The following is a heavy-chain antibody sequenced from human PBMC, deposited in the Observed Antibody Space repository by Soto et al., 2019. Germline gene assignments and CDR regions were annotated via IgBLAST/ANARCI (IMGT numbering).Heavy chain of an antibody. J-gene: IGHJ6*02. D-gene: IGHD2-2*01. V-gene: IGHV5-51*01. Sequence: GESLKISCKGSGYSFTSYWIGWVRQMPGKGLEWMGIIYPGDSDTRYSPSFQGQVTISADKSITTAYLQWSSLKASDTAMYYCARLSGSSTTSSGEYYYHDMDVWGQGTTVTVSS. CDR2: IYPGDSDT. CDR3: ARLSGSSTTSSGEYYYHDMDV. CDR1: GYSFTSYW.